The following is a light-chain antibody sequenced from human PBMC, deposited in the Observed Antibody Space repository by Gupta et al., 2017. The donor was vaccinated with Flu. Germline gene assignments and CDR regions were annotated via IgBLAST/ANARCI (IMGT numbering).Light chain of an antibody. CDR2: GAS. Sequence: EIVMTQSPATLSVAPGERVTLSCRASQSINTDLAWYQQKPGQAPRLLIYGASTRATGIPARFSGSGSGTEFTLTISSLQSEDFAVYSCQQYNSWPETFGQGPKVGVK. CDR1: QSINTD. V-gene: IGKV3-15*01. J-gene: IGKJ1*01. CDR3: QQYNSWPET.